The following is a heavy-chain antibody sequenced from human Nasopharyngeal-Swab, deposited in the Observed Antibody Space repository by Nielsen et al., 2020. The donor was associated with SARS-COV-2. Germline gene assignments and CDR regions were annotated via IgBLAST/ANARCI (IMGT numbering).Heavy chain of an antibody. V-gene: IGHV3-23*01. J-gene: IGHJ3*02. CDR1: GFTFSSYA. Sequence: GGSLRFSCAASGFTFSSYAMSWVRQAPGKGLEWVSAISGSGGSTYYADSVKGRFTISRDNSKNTLYLQMNSLRAEDTAVYYCAKDKDYYDAFGIWGQGTMVTVSS. D-gene: IGHD3-10*01. CDR2: ISGSGGST. CDR3: AKDKDYYDAFGI.